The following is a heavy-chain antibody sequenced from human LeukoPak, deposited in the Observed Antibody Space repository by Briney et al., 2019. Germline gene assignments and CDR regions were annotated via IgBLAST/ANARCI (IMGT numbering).Heavy chain of an antibody. CDR3: ARDVGATDYYYYYMDV. Sequence: AGGSLRLSCAASGFTFSSYSMNWVRQAPGKGLEWVSSISSSSSYIYYADSVKGRFTISRDNAKNSLYLQMNSLRAEDTAVYYCARDVGATDYYYYYMDVWGKGTTVTVSS. D-gene: IGHD1-26*01. J-gene: IGHJ6*03. CDR2: ISSSSSYI. CDR1: GFTFSSYS. V-gene: IGHV3-21*01.